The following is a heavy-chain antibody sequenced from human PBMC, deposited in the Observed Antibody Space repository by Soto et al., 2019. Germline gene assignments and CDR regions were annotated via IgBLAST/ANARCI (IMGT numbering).Heavy chain of an antibody. V-gene: IGHV4-39*01. CDR1: GGSISSSSYY. J-gene: IGHJ4*02. Sequence: SETLSLTCTVSGGSISSSSYYWGWIRQPPGKGLEWIGSIYYSGSTYYNPSLKSRVTISVDTSKNQFSLKLSSVTAADTAVYYCARRGANYYDSSHFDYWGQGTLVNVS. CDR2: IYYSGST. CDR3: ARRGANYYDSSHFDY. D-gene: IGHD3-22*01.